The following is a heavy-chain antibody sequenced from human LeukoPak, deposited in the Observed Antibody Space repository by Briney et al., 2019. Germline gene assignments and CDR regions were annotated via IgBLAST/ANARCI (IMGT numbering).Heavy chain of an antibody. CDR1: GYIFTSYA. J-gene: IGHJ5*02. Sequence: ASVKVSCKAFGYIFTSYAMHWVRQAPGQRLEWMGWINTDNANTEYSQKFQGRVTITRDTSANTVYMELSSLKSEDTAVYYCARDIHRVFNWFDPWGQGTLVTVSS. CDR2: INTDNANT. V-gene: IGHV1-3*04. CDR3: ARDIHRVFNWFDP. D-gene: IGHD6-13*01.